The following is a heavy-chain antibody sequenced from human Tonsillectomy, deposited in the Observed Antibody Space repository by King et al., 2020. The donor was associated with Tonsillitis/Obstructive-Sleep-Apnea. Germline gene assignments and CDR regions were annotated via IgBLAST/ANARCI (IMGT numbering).Heavy chain of an antibody. CDR2: ISGSGGST. CDR3: AKDYYDFWSGYPPNYYYYYYMDV. CDR1: GFTFRSYA. V-gene: IGHV3-23*04. J-gene: IGHJ6*03. D-gene: IGHD3-3*01. Sequence: EVQLVESGGGLVQPGGSLRLSCAASGFTFRSYAMSRVRQAPGTGLEWVSAISGSGGSTYYADSVKGRFTISRDNSKNTLYLQRNSLRAKDTAVHYCAKDYYDFWSGYPPNYYYYYYMDVWGKGTTVTVSS.